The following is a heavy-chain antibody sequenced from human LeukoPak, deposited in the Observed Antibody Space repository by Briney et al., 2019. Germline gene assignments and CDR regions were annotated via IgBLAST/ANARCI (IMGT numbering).Heavy chain of an antibody. CDR1: GGSMSPFY. CDR3: ARLGFCRGDNCLDND. Sequence: SETLSLTCTVSGGSMSPFYWIWMRQPPGKGPEYVGYIFYTGGTNYNPSLKRRVTVSLDTSKNQFSLKLSSVTATDTAVYYCARLGFCRGDNCLDNDWSQGTLVTVSS. V-gene: IGHV4-59*08. J-gene: IGHJ4*02. CDR2: IFYTGGT. D-gene: IGHD2-15*01.